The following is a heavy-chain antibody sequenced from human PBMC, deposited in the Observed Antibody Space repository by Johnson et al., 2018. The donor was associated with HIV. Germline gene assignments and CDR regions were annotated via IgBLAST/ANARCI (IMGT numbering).Heavy chain of an antibody. V-gene: IGHV3-30-3*01. CDR2: ISYDGSNK. D-gene: IGHD4-17*01. CDR3: ARALTTDAFDI. J-gene: IGHJ3*02. CDR1: GLTFSSYA. Sequence: QVQLVESGGGVVQPGRSLRLSCAASGLTFSSYAMHWVRQAPGKGLEWVAVISYDGSNKYYADSVKGRFTISRDNSKNTLYLQMNSLRAEDTAVYYCARALTTDAFDIWGQGTMVTVSS.